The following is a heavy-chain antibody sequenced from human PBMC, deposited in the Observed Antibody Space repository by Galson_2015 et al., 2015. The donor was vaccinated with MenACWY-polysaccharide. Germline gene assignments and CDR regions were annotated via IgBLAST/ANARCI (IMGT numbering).Heavy chain of an antibody. CDR1: GYSFSSYD. J-gene: IGHJ5*02. CDR3: ARGGKYYYDGSGYLNWFDP. D-gene: IGHD3-22*01. CDR2: MNPNSGNA. V-gene: IGHV1-8*01. Sequence: VKVSCKASGYSFSSYDINWVRQPTGQGLEWMGWMNPNSGNAGYAQKFQGRVTMTWNTSISIAYMELSSLRSEDTAVYYCARGGKYYYDGSGYLNWFDPWGQGTLVTVSS.